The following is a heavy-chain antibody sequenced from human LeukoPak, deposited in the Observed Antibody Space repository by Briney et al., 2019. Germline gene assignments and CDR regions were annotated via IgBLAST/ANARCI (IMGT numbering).Heavy chain of an antibody. V-gene: IGHV4-34*01. J-gene: IGHJ4*02. D-gene: IGHD3-3*01. CDR1: GVSFSGDY. CDR2: INDSGST. Sequence: SETLSLTCAVYGVSFSGDYWSCIRQPPRKGLEWIREINDSGSTNYNPSLKSLVTISVDTSKSQFSLKLSSVTAADTAVYYCARDSPTIFGVAEIGFDYWGEGELVTVSS. CDR3: ARDSPTIFGVAEIGFDY.